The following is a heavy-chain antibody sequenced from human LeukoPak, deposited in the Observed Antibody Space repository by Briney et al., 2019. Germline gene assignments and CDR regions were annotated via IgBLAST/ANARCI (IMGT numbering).Heavy chain of an antibody. CDR3: ARAPLWDYDSSGYYYFDY. CDR2: IYTSGST. D-gene: IGHD3-22*01. CDR1: GGSISSGSYY. Sequence: TLSLTCTVSGGSISSGSYYWSWIRQPAGKGLEWIGRIYTSGSTNYNPSLKSRVTISVDTSKNQFSLKLSSVTAADTAVYHCARAPLWDYDSSGYYYFDYWGQGTLVTVSS. V-gene: IGHV4-61*02. J-gene: IGHJ4*02.